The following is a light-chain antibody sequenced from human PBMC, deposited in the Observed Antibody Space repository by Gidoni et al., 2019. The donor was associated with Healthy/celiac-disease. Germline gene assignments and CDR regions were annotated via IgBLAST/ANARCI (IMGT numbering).Light chain of an antibody. CDR1: QSVLYSSNNKNY. CDR2: WAS. J-gene: IGKJ2*01. CDR3: QQYYSTPVT. Sequence: DIVMTQSPDSLAVSRGERATINCKSSQSVLYSSNNKNYLAWYQQKPGQPPKLLIYWASTRESGVPDRFSGSGSGTDFTLTISSLQAEDVAVYYCQQYYSTPVTFAQGTKLEIK. V-gene: IGKV4-1*01.